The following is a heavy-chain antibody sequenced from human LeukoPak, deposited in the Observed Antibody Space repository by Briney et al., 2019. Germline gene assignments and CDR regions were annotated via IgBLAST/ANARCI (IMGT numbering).Heavy chain of an antibody. CDR2: ISSSSSTI. CDR3: ARDSREYQL. D-gene: IGHD3-10*01. CDR1: GFTFSSYS. V-gene: IGHV3-48*04. J-gene: IGHJ1*01. Sequence: PGGSLRLSCAASGFTFSSYSMNWVRQAPGKGLEWVSYISSSSSTICYADSVKGRFTISRDNAKNSLYLQMNSLRAEDTAVYYCARDSREYQLWGQGTLVTVSS.